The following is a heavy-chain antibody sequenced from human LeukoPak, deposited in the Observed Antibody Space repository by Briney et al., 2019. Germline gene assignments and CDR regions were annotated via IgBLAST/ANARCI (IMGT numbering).Heavy chain of an antibody. Sequence: GGSLRLSCAASGFTFSSYSMNWVRQAPGKGLEWVSSISSSSSYIYYADSVKGRFTISRDNAKNSLYLQMNSLRAEDTAVYYCASYCSSTSCPKWYYYGMDVWGQGTTVTVSS. CDR3: ASYCSSTSCPKWYYYGMDV. CDR1: GFTFSSYS. J-gene: IGHJ6*02. D-gene: IGHD2-2*01. V-gene: IGHV3-21*01. CDR2: ISSSSSYI.